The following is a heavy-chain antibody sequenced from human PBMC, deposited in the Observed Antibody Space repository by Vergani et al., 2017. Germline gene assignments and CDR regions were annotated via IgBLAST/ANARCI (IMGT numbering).Heavy chain of an antibody. D-gene: IGHD3-22*01. V-gene: IGHV1-2*02. CDR3: ARAYYDSSGYYFAPGGWFDP. CDR1: GYTFTGYY. CDR2: INPNSGGT. J-gene: IGHJ5*02. Sequence: QVQLVQSGAEVKKPEASVKVSCKASGYTFTGYYIHWVRQAPGQGLEWMGWINPNSGGTNYAQKFPGRVTMTRDTSISTAYMELSRLRSDDTAVYYCARAYYDSSGYYFAPGGWFDPWGQGTLVTVSS.